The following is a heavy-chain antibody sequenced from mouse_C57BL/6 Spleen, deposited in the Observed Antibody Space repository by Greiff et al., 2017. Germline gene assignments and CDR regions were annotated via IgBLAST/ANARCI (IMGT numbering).Heavy chain of an antibody. CDR1: GYTFTSYW. V-gene: IGHV1-53*01. J-gene: IGHJ4*01. D-gene: IGHD4-1*01. CDR3: ASALGDYYAMDY. Sequence: QVQLQQPGTELVKPGASVKLSCKASGYTFTSYWMHWVKQRPGQGLEWIGNINPSNGGTNYNEKFKSKATLTVDKSSSTAYMQLSSLTSDDSAVYYCASALGDYYAMDYWGQGTSVTVSS. CDR2: INPSNGGT.